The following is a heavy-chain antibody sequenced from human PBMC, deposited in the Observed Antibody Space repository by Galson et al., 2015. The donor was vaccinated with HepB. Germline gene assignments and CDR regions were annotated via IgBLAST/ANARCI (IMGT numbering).Heavy chain of an antibody. Sequence: SLRLSCAASGFTFSDYAMSWVRQAPGKGLEWVSGISTGGGSTYYADSVKGRFTISRDNFKNTLYLQMTSLRAEDTAVYYCAKRGSGNYFDYWGQGTLVTVTS. D-gene: IGHD1-26*01. J-gene: IGHJ4*02. CDR1: GFTFSDYA. V-gene: IGHV3-23*01. CDR2: ISTGGGST. CDR3: AKRGSGNYFDY.